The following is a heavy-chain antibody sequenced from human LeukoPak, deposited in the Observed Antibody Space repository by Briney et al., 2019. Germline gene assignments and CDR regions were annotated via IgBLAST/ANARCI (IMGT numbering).Heavy chain of an antibody. J-gene: IGHJ4*02. CDR1: DASITYNY. D-gene: IGHD6-19*01. Sequence: SETLSLTCTVSDASITYNYWSWIRQPPGKGLEWLGYISYSGNTHYNPSLKSRVPISANTSTNQVSLSLGSVTAAETAVYYCARHPPGSSTGWHPLDYWGQGTLVTVSS. CDR2: ISYSGNT. CDR3: ARHPPGSSTGWHPLDY. V-gene: IGHV4-59*08.